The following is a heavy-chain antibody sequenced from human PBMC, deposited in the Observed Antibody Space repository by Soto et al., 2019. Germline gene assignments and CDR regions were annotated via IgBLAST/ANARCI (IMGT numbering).Heavy chain of an antibody. J-gene: IGHJ4*02. D-gene: IGHD5-18*01. CDR3: AREGYSYGRYYFDY. CDR2: IWYDGSNK. CDR1: GFTFSSYG. V-gene: IGHV3-33*01. Sequence: QVQLVESGGGVVQPGRSLRLSCAASGFTFSSYGMHWVRQAPGKGLEWVAGIWYDGSNKYYADSVKGRFTISRDNSKNTLYLQMNSLRAEDTAVYYCAREGYSYGRYYFDYWGQGTLVTVSS.